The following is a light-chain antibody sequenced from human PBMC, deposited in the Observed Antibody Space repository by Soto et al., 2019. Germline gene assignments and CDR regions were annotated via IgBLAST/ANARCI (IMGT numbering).Light chain of an antibody. CDR2: KNN. J-gene: IGLJ2*01. CDR1: NSNIGSNF. V-gene: IGLV1-47*01. CDR3: AAWDDSLSGVV. Sequence: QSALTQPPSASGTPGQRVTISCSGGNSNIGSNFVYWYQLFPGRAPRLLIYKNNQRPAGVPDRFSGSKSGTSASLAISGLRSEDETEYSCAAWDDSLSGVVFGGGTKLTVL.